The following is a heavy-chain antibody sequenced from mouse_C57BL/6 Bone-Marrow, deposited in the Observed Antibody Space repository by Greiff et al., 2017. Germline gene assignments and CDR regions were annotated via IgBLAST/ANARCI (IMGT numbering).Heavy chain of an antibody. CDR1: GFNIKDDY. CDR2: IDPENGDT. D-gene: IGHD1-1*01. CDR3: TLYYSGRGDY. V-gene: IGHV14-4*01. Sequence: VQLKESGAELVRPGASVKLSCTASGFNIKDDYMHWVKQRPEQGLEWIGWIDPENGDTEYASKFQGKATITADTSSNTAYLQLSSLTSEDAAVYYCTLYYSGRGDYWGQGTTLTVSS. J-gene: IGHJ2*01.